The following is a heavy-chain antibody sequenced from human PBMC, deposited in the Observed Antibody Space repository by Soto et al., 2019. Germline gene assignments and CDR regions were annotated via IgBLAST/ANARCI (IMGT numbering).Heavy chain of an antibody. CDR3: ARGTSIALPEGP. CDR2: VSAYNGYT. Sequence: QVQLVQSGAEVKKPGASVKVSCKGSGFTFSNYGFNWVRQAPGQGLEWVGWVSAYNGYTKSAQNFQDRLIMTTDTSTNTAYMELRGLRPDDTALYYCARGTSIALPEGPWGQGTLVTVSS. CDR1: GFTFSNYG. J-gene: IGHJ4*02. D-gene: IGHD3-3*02. V-gene: IGHV1-18*01.